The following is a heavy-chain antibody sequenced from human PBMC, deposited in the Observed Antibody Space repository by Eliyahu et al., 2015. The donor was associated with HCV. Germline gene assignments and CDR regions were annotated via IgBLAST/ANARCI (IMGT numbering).Heavy chain of an antibody. J-gene: IGHJ5*02. D-gene: IGHD2-2*01. Sequence: MGRIIPILGIANYAQKFQGRVTITADKSTSTAYMELSSLRSEDTAVYYCARERSGRLGYCSSTSCSIWFDPWGQGTLVTVSS. CDR3: ARERSGRLGYCSSTSCSIWFDP. V-gene: IGHV1-69*04. CDR2: IIPILGIA.